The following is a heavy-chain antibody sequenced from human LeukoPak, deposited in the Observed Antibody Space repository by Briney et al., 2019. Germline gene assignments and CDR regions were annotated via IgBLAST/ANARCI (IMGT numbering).Heavy chain of an antibody. CDR2: IWYDGSNK. J-gene: IGHJ3*02. V-gene: IGHV3-33*01. CDR3: ATLIQLWPDAFDI. CDR1: GFTFSIYG. Sequence: QPGGSLRLSCAASGFTFSIYGMHWVRQAPGRGLEWVAVIWYDGSNKYYADSVKGRFTISRDNSKNTLYLQMNSLRAEDTAVYYCATLIQLWPDAFDIWGQGTMVTVSS. D-gene: IGHD5-18*01.